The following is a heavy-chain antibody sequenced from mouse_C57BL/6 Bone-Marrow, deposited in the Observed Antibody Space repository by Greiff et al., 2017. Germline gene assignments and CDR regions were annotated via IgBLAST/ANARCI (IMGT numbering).Heavy chain of an antibody. J-gene: IGHJ2*01. CDR2: INPYNGGT. CDR1: GYTFTDYY. CDR3: ARGLNALYFDY. D-gene: IGHD2-2*01. Sequence: EVQLQQSGPVLVKPGASVKMSCKASGYTFTDYYMNWVKQSPGKSLEWIGVINPYNGGTSYNQKFKGKATLTVDKSSSTAYMELKSLTSEDSAVYYCARGLNALYFDYWGQGTTLTVSS. V-gene: IGHV1-19*01.